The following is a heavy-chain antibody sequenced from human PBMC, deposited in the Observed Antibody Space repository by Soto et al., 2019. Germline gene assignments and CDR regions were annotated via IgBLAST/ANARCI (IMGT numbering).Heavy chain of an antibody. CDR1: VFTFSRHA. J-gene: IGHJ4*02. V-gene: IGHV3-23*01. Sequence: PGGSLRLSCTASVFTFSRHAMTWVRQAPGKGLEWVSGLSDSGGSIYYADSVKGRFTISRDNSMNTLYLQMNTLRAEDTAVYYCAKVSSSWYAGFFDLWGQGTLVTVS. D-gene: IGHD6-13*01. CDR2: LSDSGGSI. CDR3: AKVSSSWYAGFFDL.